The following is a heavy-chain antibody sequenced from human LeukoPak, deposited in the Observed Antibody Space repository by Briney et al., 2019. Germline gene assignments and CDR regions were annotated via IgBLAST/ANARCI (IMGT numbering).Heavy chain of an antibody. CDR2: ISGSGGST. CDR1: GFTFSSYA. CDR3: AKEDIVVVPAGYYYYYGMDV. Sequence: GGSLRLSCAASGFTFSSYAMSWVRQAPGKGLEWVSAISGSGGSTYYADSVKGRFTISRDNSKNTLYLQMNSLRAEDTAVYYCAKEDIVVVPAGYYYYYGMDVWGQGTTATVSS. D-gene: IGHD2-2*01. V-gene: IGHV3-23*01. J-gene: IGHJ6*02.